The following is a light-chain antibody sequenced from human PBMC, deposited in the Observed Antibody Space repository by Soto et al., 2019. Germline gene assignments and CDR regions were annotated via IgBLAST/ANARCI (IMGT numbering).Light chain of an antibody. Sequence: QSALTQPASVSASPGQSITISCTGTSSDVGRYNYVSWYQQYPGKAPKLILYDVSKRPSGVADRFAGSKSGNTASLTISGLQPEDEADYYCSSYKSSSPSLFGTGTKLTVL. J-gene: IGLJ1*01. CDR2: DVS. CDR1: SSDVGRYNY. CDR3: SSYKSSSPSL. V-gene: IGLV2-14*03.